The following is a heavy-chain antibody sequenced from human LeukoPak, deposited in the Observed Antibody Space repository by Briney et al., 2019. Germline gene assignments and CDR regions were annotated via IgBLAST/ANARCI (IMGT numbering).Heavy chain of an antibody. CDR1: GYTFTSYG. D-gene: IGHD3-10*01. V-gene: IGHV1-18*01. CDR2: ISAYNGNT. J-gene: IGHJ4*02. CDR3: ARHGSGSYYNLPTDY. Sequence: ASVKVSCKASGYTFTSYGISWVRQAPGQGLEWMGWISAYNGNTNYAQKLQGRVTMTTDTSTSTAYVELRSLRSDDTAVHYCARHGSGSYYNLPTDYWGQGTLVTVSS.